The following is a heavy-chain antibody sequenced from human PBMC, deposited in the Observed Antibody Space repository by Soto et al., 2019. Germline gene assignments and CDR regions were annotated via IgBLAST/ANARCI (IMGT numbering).Heavy chain of an antibody. CDR1: GFPFSSYA. CDR3: AKSLSASPNYFFDY. D-gene: IGHD1-1*01. J-gene: IGHJ4*02. Sequence: PGGSLRLSCAASGFPFSSYAMTWVRQAPGKGLEWVSGISGSGGLTYYADSVKGRFTISRDNSKKTLYLQMNSLRADDTAVYYCAKSLSASPNYFFDYWGQGTVVTVS. V-gene: IGHV3-23*01. CDR2: ISGSGGLT.